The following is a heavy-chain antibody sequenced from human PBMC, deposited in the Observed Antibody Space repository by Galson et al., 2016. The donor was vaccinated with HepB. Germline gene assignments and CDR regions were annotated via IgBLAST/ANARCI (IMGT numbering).Heavy chain of an antibody. CDR1: GFQFNNFA. CDR2: IRTDGGRT. V-gene: IGHV3-64*02. Sequence: SLRLSCAGAGFQFNNFAMHWVRQAPGKGLEYVSTIRTDGGRTVYADSVKGRFFIYRDNSKNTLFLQMVSLRDDDTAVYYCARGPPGYDFWSGYYEDYGMDVWGQWTTVIVS. D-gene: IGHD3-3*01. J-gene: IGHJ6*02. CDR3: ARGPPGYDFWSGYYEDYGMDV.